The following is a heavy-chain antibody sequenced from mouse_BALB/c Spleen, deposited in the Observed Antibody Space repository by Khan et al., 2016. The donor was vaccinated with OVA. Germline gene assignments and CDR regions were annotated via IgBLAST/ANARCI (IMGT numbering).Heavy chain of an antibody. D-gene: IGHD2-14*01. Sequence: VQLQQPGPELVKPGASLKVSCKASGYTFTDYIIGWVKQSTRQGLEWIGDIFPGSDIPYYNEKFKDKATLTVDKSANTAYMQLSSLTSEDSAVYFCARGGYSAFAYWGQGTLVTVSA. CDR3: ARGGYSAFAY. CDR1: GYTFTDYI. CDR2: IFPGSDIP. J-gene: IGHJ3*01. V-gene: IGHV1-77*01.